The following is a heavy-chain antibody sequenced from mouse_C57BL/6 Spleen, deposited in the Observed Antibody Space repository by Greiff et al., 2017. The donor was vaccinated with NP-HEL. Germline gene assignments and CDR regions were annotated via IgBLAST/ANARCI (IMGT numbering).Heavy chain of an antibody. V-gene: IGHV1-69*01. CDR1: GYTFTSYW. CDR2: IDPSDSYT. CDR3: EKSGCYDVAMDD. Sequence: QVQLQQPGAELVMPGASVKLSCKASGYTFTSYWMHWVKQRPGQGLEWIGEIDPSDSYTNYNQKFKGKSTLTVDKSSSTAYLQLSSLTSEDSAVYYCEKSGCYDVAMDDWGQGTSVTVSS. D-gene: IGHD2-12*01. J-gene: IGHJ4*01.